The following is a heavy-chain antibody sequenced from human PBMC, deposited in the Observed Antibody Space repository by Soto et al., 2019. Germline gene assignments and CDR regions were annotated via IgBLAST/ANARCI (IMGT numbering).Heavy chain of an antibody. CDR1: GYTFTSYG. Sequence: GASVKVSCKASGYTFTSYGISWVRQAPGQGLEWMGWISAYNGNTNYAQKPQGRVTMTTDTSTSTAYMELRSLRSDDTAVYYCARDQIVVVPAAMTYGMDVWGQGTSVTVSS. V-gene: IGHV1-18*01. CDR3: ARDQIVVVPAAMTYGMDV. J-gene: IGHJ6*02. CDR2: ISAYNGNT. D-gene: IGHD2-2*01.